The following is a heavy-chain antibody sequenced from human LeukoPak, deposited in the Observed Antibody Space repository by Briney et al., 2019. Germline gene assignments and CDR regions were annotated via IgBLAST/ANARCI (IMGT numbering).Heavy chain of an antibody. D-gene: IGHD2-2*01. V-gene: IGHV3-7*03. CDR3: AREEYCSSTSCYAYYYYGMDV. J-gene: IGHJ6*04. CDR2: IKQDGSEK. Sequence: GGSLRLSCATSGFTFSSYWMNWVRQAPGKGLEWVANIKQDGSEKYYVDSVKGRFTISRDNAKNSLYLQMNSLRAEDTAVYYCAREEYCSSTSCYAYYYYGMDVWGKGTTVTVSS. CDR1: GFTFSSYW.